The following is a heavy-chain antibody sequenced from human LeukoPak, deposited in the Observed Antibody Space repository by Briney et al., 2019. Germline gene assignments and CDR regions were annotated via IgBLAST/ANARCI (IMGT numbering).Heavy chain of an antibody. Sequence: GGSLRLSCAASGFTVSSNYMSWVRQAPGKGLEWVSVIYSGGSTYYADSVKGRFTISRDNSKNTLYLQMNSLRAEDTAVYYCARGHVEMATIYYWSQGTLVTVSS. CDR2: IYSGGST. J-gene: IGHJ4*02. D-gene: IGHD5-24*01. CDR1: GFTVSSNY. V-gene: IGHV3-66*01. CDR3: ARGHVEMATIYY.